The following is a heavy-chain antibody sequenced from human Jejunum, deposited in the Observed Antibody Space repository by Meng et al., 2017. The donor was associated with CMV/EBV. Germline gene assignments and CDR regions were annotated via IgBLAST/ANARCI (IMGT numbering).Heavy chain of an antibody. Sequence: EQLVEVGGGVVQPGGSLRLSCIGSGFTFSSYNMNWVRQAPGKGLEWVSSISSSSRYINYADSVKGRFTISRDNAKNSLYLQMNSLRVEDTAIYYCARDIDHWGQGTLVTVSS. V-gene: IGHV3-21*01. CDR1: GFTFSSYN. CDR3: ARDIDH. CDR2: ISSSSRYI. J-gene: IGHJ5*02.